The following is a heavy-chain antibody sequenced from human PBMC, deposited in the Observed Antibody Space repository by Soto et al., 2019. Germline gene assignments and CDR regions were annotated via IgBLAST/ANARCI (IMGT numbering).Heavy chain of an antibody. V-gene: IGHV5-10-1*01. Sequence: GESLKISCKGSGYSFTSYWISWVRQMPGKGLEWMGRIDPSDSYTNYSPSFQGHVTISADKSISTAYLQWSSLKASDTAMYYCAGLYYYESSGSLHDAFDIWGQGTMVTVSS. CDR2: IDPSDSYT. D-gene: IGHD3-22*01. CDR3: AGLYYYESSGSLHDAFDI. CDR1: GYSFTSYW. J-gene: IGHJ3*02.